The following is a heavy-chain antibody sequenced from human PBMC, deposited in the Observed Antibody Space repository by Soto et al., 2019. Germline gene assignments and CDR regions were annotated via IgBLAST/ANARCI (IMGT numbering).Heavy chain of an antibody. V-gene: IGHV1-46*03. Sequence: ASVKVSCKASGYTFTSYYMHWVRHAPGQGLEWMGIINPSGGSTSYAQKFQGRVTMTRDTSTSTVYMELSSLRSEDTAVYYCAREAIVLRYFDWLGSWFDPWGQGTLVTVSS. D-gene: IGHD3-9*01. CDR2: INPSGGST. CDR3: AREAIVLRYFDWLGSWFDP. CDR1: GYTFTSYY. J-gene: IGHJ5*02.